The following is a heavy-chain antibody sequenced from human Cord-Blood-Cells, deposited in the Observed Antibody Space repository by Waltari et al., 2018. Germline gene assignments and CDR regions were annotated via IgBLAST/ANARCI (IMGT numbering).Heavy chain of an antibody. V-gene: IGHV3-9*01. CDR1: GFTFDEYA. Sequence: EVQLVESGGGVVQPGRSMRLSCAASGFTFDEYAMHWVRQAPGKGLEWVSGISWNSGSIGYADSVKGRFTISRDNAKNSLYLQMNSLRAEDTALYYCAKDNFAFDIWGQGTMVTVSS. CDR3: AKDNFAFDI. CDR2: ISWNSGSI. D-gene: IGHD1-1*01. J-gene: IGHJ3*02.